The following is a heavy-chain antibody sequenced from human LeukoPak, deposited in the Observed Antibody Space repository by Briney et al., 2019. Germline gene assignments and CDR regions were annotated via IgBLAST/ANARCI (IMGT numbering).Heavy chain of an antibody. Sequence: SETLSLTCTVSGGSISSYYWNWIRQPPGKGLEWIGYIYYSGSTNYDPSLKSRVTISVDTSKNQFSLKMSSVTAADTAVYYCARGADSSGYYSIFYFDYWGQGTLVTASS. V-gene: IGHV4-59*01. CDR1: GGSISSYY. CDR3: ARGADSSGYYSIFYFDY. J-gene: IGHJ4*02. CDR2: IYYSGST. D-gene: IGHD3-22*01.